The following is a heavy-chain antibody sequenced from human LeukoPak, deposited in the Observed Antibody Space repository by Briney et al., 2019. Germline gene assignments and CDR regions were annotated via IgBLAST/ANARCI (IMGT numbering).Heavy chain of an antibody. D-gene: IGHD6-19*01. CDR1: GFTFSSYW. CDR3: AKDFHDPGIAVAGTGWFDP. V-gene: IGHV3-30*18. J-gene: IGHJ5*02. CDR2: ISYDGSNK. Sequence: GGSLRLSCAASGFTFSSYWMSWVRQAPGKGLEWVAVISYDGSNKYYADSVKGRFTISRDNSKNTLYLQMNSLRAEDTAVYYCAKDFHDPGIAVAGTGWFDPWGQGTLVTVSS.